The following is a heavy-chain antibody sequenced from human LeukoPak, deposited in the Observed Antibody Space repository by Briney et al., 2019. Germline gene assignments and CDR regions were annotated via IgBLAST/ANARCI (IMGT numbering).Heavy chain of an antibody. Sequence: SETLSLTCAVYGGSFSGYYWSWIRQPPGKGLEWIGEINHSGSTNYNPSLKSRATISVDTSKNQFSLKLSSVTAADTAVYYCARAYGGSYYFQHWGQGILVTVSS. V-gene: IGHV4-34*01. D-gene: IGHD4-23*01. CDR1: GGSFSGYY. CDR2: INHSGST. CDR3: ARAYGGSYYFQH. J-gene: IGHJ1*01.